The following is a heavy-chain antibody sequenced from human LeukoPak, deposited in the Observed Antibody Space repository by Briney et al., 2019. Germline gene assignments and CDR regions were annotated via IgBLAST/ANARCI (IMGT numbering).Heavy chain of an antibody. CDR2: IYYSGST. CDR1: GGSISSSSYY. J-gene: IGHJ6*03. CDR3: AGGRGATTGYYYYYYYMDV. V-gene: IGHV4-39*01. Sequence: DPSETLSLTCTVSGGSISSSSYYWGWIRQPPGKGLEWIGSIYYSGSTYYNPSLKSRVTISVDTSKNQFSLKLSSVTAADTAVYHCAGGRGATTGYYYYYYYMDVWGKGTTVTVSS. D-gene: IGHD1-26*01.